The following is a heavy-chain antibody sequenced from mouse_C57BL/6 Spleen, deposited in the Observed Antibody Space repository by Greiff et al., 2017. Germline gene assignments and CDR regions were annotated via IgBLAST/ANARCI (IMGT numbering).Heavy chain of an antibody. CDR3: ARYDYDAVWYFDV. D-gene: IGHD2-4*01. CDR1: GFSLTSYG. J-gene: IGHJ1*03. CDR2: IWSGGST. V-gene: IGHV2-2*01. Sequence: VQRVESGPGLVQPSQSLSITCTVSGFSLTSYGVHWVRQSPGKGLEWLGVIWSGGSTDYNAAFISRLSISKDNSKSQVFFKMNSLQADDTAIYYCARYDYDAVWYFDVWGTGTTVTVSS.